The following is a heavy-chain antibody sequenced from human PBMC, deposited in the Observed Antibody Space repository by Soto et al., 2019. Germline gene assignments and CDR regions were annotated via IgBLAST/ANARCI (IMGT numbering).Heavy chain of an antibody. V-gene: IGHV2-5*02. CDR3: AHMIEGAFFDH. D-gene: IGHD2-21*01. CDR1: RGSLTTSAMG. CDR2: VYWDDDK. J-gene: IGHJ4*02. Sequence: CGPTHANPPRNLAFTCTFSRGSLTTSAMGVGWICQPPGKDLEWLALVYWDDDKLYSPSLKGRLTITKDTSKNQVVLTMTYMEPVDTATYYCAHMIEGAFFDHWGQGTMVTVSS.